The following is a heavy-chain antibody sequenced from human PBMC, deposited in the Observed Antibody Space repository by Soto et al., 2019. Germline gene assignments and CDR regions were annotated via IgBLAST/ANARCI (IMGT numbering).Heavy chain of an antibody. J-gene: IGHJ5*02. Sequence: EVQLLESGGGLVQPGGSLRLSCAASGFTFSSYAMSWVRQAPGKGLEWVAAISGSGGSTYYADSVKGRFTISRDNSKNTLYLQMNSLRAEDTDGYYCAKDLAENWFDPGGQGTLVTVSS. CDR1: GFTFSSYA. V-gene: IGHV3-23*01. CDR2: ISGSGGST. CDR3: AKDLAENWFDP.